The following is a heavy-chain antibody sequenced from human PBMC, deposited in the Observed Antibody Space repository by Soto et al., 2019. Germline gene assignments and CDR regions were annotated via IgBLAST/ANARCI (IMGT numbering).Heavy chain of an antibody. J-gene: IGHJ4*02. Sequence: QVQLVQSGAEVKKPGASVKVSCKASGYTFTSSGISWVRQAPGQGREWMGWISTYNGNTKYAQKLQGRVNMTTDTSTSTAYMELRSLRSDDTAVFYGAREMVRGVGSDYWCQGTLVTVSS. V-gene: IGHV1-18*01. CDR1: GYTFTSSG. CDR2: ISTYNGNT. CDR3: AREMVRGVGSDY. D-gene: IGHD3-10*01.